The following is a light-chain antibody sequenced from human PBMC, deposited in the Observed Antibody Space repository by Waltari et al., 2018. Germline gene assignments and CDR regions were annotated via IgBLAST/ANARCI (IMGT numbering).Light chain of an antibody. Sequence: QSALTQPPSASGSPGQSVTISCTGTSSDVGGYNYVSWYQQHPGKAPKLLINEVTKRPSGVPDRFSGSKSGNTASLTVSGLQAEDEADYFCSSFAGTNQGAFGGGTKLTVL. CDR3: SSFAGTNQGA. CDR2: EVT. V-gene: IGLV2-8*01. J-gene: IGLJ2*01. CDR1: SSDVGGYNY.